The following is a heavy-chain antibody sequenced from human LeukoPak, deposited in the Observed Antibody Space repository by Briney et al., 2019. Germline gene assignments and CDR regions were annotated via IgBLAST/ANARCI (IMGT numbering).Heavy chain of an antibody. CDR3: AKGRNSRSWSGDSMDV. CDR2: ISWNGGNM. Sequence: GGSLRLSCITSGVTLDDYAIHWVRQAPGKGLEWVSGISWNGGNMGYADSVKGQFITSRDNAKNSLYLQMNSLRPEDTAFYYCAKGRNSRSWSGDSMDVWGQGTTVTVSS. J-gene: IGHJ6*02. D-gene: IGHD1-26*01. V-gene: IGHV3-9*01. CDR1: GVTLDDYA.